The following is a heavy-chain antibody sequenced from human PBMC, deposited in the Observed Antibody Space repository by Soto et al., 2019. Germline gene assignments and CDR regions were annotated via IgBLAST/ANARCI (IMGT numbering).Heavy chain of an antibody. J-gene: IGHJ5*02. CDR3: VRTAREGAVAPHWFDR. Sequence: PSETLSLTCTVSGASIMSTDYYCGCIRQSPWNGLEWIGYVYYTGSTYYNPSLMSRLTISVDTSKNQFSLKLTSVTAAETAVYYCVRTAREGAVAPHWFDRWGQGTQVTVSS. D-gene: IGHD2-21*02. V-gene: IGHV4-30-4*01. CDR2: VYYTGST. CDR1: GASIMSTDYY.